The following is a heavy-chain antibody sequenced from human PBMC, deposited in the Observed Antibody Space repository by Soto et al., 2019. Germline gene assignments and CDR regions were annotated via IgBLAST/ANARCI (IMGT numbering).Heavy chain of an antibody. V-gene: IGHV4-39*01. Sequence: PSETLSLTCTVSGGSISSSSYYWGWIRQPPGKGLEWIGSIYYSGSTYYNPSLKSRVTISVDTSKNQFSLKLSSVTAADTAVYYCARKVVAAPRYYYYMDVWGKGTTVTVSS. CDR3: ARKVVAAPRYYYYMDV. CDR1: GGSISSSSYY. D-gene: IGHD2-15*01. CDR2: IYYSGST. J-gene: IGHJ6*03.